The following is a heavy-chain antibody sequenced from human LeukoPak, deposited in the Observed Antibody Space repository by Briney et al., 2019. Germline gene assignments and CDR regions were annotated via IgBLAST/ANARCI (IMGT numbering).Heavy chain of an antibody. Sequence: GGSLRLSCAASGFTFSSYGMSWVRQAPGKGLEWVSAISGSGGSTYYADSVKGRFTISRDNSKNTLYLRMGSLRAEDMAVYYCARVAFGYYYYYYMDVWGKGTTVTVSS. V-gene: IGHV3-23*01. CDR1: GFTFSSYG. D-gene: IGHD3-16*01. CDR2: ISGSGGST. J-gene: IGHJ6*03. CDR3: ARVAFGYYYYYYMDV.